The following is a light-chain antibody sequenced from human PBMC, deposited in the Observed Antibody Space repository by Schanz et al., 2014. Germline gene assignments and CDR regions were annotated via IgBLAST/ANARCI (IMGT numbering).Light chain of an antibody. J-gene: IGKJ1*01. CDR2: AAS. Sequence: DIQMTQSPSSLSASVGDRITITCRASQSIATYLNWYQQRPGKAPTLLIYAASSLQRGVPSRFSGSRSGTDFTLTISSLQPEDFATYYCQQSYSTLWTFGQGTKVEIK. CDR1: QSIATY. V-gene: IGKV1-39*01. CDR3: QQSYSTLWT.